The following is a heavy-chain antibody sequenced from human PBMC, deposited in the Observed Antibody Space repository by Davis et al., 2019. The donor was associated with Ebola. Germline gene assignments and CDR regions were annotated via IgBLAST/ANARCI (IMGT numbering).Heavy chain of an antibody. D-gene: IGHD3-3*01. V-gene: IGHV3-48*04. CDR3: ARVSYDFWSGFS. CDR2: INRDASSI. Sequence: GESLKISCAASGFIFSDYIMNWVRQAPGKGLEWIAEINRDASSIFYADSVKGRFTISRDNAKDSVYLQMNSLRVEDTAMYYCARVSYDFWSGFSWDQGTLVTVSS. J-gene: IGHJ5*02. CDR1: GFIFSDYI.